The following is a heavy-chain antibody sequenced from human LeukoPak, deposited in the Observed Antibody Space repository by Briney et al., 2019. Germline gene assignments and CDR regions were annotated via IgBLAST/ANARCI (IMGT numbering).Heavy chain of an antibody. CDR3: ARHPEYFDY. CDR2: IYHIGST. J-gene: IGHJ4*02. D-gene: IGHD1-14*01. Sequence: SETLSLTCTVSGXSITSSSYYWGWIRQPPGEGLEWIGSIYHIGSTYYNPSLKSRVTISVDTSKNQFSLRLSSVTAADTAVYYCARHPEYFDYWGQGTLVTVSS. CDR1: GXSITSSSYY. V-gene: IGHV4-39*01.